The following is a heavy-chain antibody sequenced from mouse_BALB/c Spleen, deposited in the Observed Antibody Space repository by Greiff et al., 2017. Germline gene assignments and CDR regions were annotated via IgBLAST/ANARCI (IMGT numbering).Heavy chain of an antibody. J-gene: IGHJ2*01. CDR3: ARRDYYGSSLGYFDY. Sequence: EVKLVESGGDLVKPGGSLKLSCAASGFTFSSYGMSWVRQTPDKRLEWVATISSGGSYTYYPDSVKGRFTISRDNAKNTLYLQMSSLKSEDTAMYYCARRDYYGSSLGYFDYWGQGTTLTVSS. V-gene: IGHV5-6*02. CDR1: GFTFSSYG. CDR2: ISSGGSYT. D-gene: IGHD1-1*01.